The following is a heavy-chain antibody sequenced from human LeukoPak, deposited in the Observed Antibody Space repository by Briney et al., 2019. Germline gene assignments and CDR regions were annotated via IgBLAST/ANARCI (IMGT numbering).Heavy chain of an antibody. D-gene: IGHD2-21*01. CDR3: ASLRDYSSVFDI. J-gene: IGHJ3*02. V-gene: IGHV4-59*01. Sequence: SETLSLTCTVSGGSISSYYWSWIRQPPGKGLEWIGYIYYSGSTNYNPSLKSRVTISVDTSKNQFSLKLSSVTAADTAVYYCASLRDYSSVFDIWRRGTMLTVSS. CDR2: IYYSGST. CDR1: GGSISSYY.